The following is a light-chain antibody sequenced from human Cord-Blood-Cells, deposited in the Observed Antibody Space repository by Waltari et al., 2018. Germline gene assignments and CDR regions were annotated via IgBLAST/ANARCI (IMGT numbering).Light chain of an antibody. CDR3: QQYRSSPRS. Sequence: EIVLTTSPGTLFLSPGERATLPCRASQSVSSSYLAWYQQKPGQAPRLLIYGASSRATGIPDRFSGSGSGTDFTLTISRLEPEDFAVYYCQQYRSSPRSFGQGTKLEIK. V-gene: IGKV3-20*01. J-gene: IGKJ2*03. CDR2: GAS. CDR1: QSVSSSY.